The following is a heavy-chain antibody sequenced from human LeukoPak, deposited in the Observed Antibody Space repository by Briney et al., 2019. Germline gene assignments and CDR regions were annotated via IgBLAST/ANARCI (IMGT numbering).Heavy chain of an antibody. CDR2: IHYSGST. D-gene: IGHD6-13*01. J-gene: IGHJ4*02. CDR1: GGSITNYY. Sequence: SETLSLTCTVSGGSITNYYWSWIRQPPGKGLEWIGYIHYSGSTKYKSSLKSRVTISVDTSKNQFSLKLTSVTAADTAVYYCARGPAAGIDTGHYDYWGQGTLVTVSS. CDR3: ARGPAAGIDTGHYDY. V-gene: IGHV4-59*01.